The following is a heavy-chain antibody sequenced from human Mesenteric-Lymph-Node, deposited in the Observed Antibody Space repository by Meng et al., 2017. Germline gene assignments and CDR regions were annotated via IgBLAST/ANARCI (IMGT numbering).Heavy chain of an antibody. Sequence: GESLKISCAASGFTFSSYAMHWVRQAPGKGLEWVSSISSSSSYIYYADSVKGRFTISRDNAKNSLYLQMNSLRAEDTAVYYCASDHEWFGENYFDYWGQGTLVTVSS. CDR3: ASDHEWFGENYFDY. CDR2: ISSSSSYI. J-gene: IGHJ4*02. D-gene: IGHD3-10*01. V-gene: IGHV3-21*01. CDR1: GFTFSSYA.